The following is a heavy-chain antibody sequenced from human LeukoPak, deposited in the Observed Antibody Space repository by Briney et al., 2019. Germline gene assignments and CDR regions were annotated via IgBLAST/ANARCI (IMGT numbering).Heavy chain of an antibody. CDR1: GYTFTGYY. CDR2: INPNSGGT. D-gene: IGHD4-17*01. CDR3: ARAHYGDYSGAFDI. J-gene: IGHJ3*02. Sequence: ASVKVSCKASGYTFTGYYMHWVRQAPGQGLEWMGWINPNSGGTNYAQKFQGWVTMTRDTSISTAYMELSRLRSDDTAVYYCARAHYGDYSGAFDIWGLGTMVTVSS. V-gene: IGHV1-2*04.